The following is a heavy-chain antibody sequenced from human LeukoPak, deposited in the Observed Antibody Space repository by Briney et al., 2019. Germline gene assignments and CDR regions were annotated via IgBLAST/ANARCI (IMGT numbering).Heavy chain of an antibody. J-gene: IGHJ4*02. V-gene: IGHV3-30*04. D-gene: IGHD3-10*01. CDR3: ARDLRFYGSGSYPDY. CDR2: ISYDGSNK. Sequence: PGRSLRLSCAASGFTFSSYAMHWVRQAPGKGLEWVAVISYDGSNKYYADSVKGRFTISRDNSKNTLYLQMNSLRAEDTAVYYCARDLRFYGSGSYPDYWGQGTLVTVSS. CDR1: GFTFSSYA.